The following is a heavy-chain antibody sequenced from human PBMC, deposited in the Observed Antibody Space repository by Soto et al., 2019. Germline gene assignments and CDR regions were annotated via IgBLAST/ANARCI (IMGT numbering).Heavy chain of an antibody. V-gene: IGHV1-8*01. D-gene: IGHD6-25*01. Sequence: QVPLVQSGAEVRKPGASVKVSCKASGFPFTSLDINWVRQAPGRGLEWVGYMTPSGYIGFAQKFRGRVSMTRDASTSTVSMELSSLRSDDTAVYYCARYQEAAAFNDWGQGTLVTVSS. CDR1: GFPFTSLD. CDR3: ARYQEAAAFND. CDR2: MTPSGYI. J-gene: IGHJ4*02.